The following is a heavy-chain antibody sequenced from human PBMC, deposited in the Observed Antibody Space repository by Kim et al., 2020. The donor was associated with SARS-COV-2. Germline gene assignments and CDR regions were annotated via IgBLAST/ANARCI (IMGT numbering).Heavy chain of an antibody. CDR2: IYYSGST. CDR3: ATAKSESYELNWFDP. J-gene: IGHJ5*02. V-gene: IGHV4-39*07. CDR1: GGSISSSSYY. Sequence: SETLSLTCTVSGGSISSSSYYWGWIRQPPGKGLEWIGSIYYSGSTYYNPSLKSRVTISVDTSKNQFSLKLSSVTAADTAVYYCATAKSESYELNWFDPWGQGTLVTVSS. D-gene: IGHD1-26*01.